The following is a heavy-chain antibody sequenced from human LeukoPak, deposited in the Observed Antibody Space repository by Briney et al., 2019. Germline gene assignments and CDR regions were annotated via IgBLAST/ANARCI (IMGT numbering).Heavy chain of an antibody. CDR2: IDTCGST. J-gene: IGHJ4*02. D-gene: IGHD6-19*01. CDR3: ARGQWQIDY. CDR1: GVSINNYY. V-gene: IGHV4-4*07. Sequence: SETLSLTCTISGVSINNYYWTWIRQPAGRGLEWIGRIDTCGSTNYNPSLKSRVTMSSDTSNNQFSLNLMSVTATDTAVYYCARGQWQIDYWGQGILVTVSP.